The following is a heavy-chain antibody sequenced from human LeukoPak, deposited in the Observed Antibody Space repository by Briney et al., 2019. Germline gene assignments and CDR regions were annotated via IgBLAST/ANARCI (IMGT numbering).Heavy chain of an antibody. Sequence: PGGSLRLSCAASGFTFSSYAMNWVRQAPGKGLEWVSTISDSGSITYYADSVRGRFTISRDNPRTTLYLQMNSLRAEDTAVYYCAKVVSRSTYFPFDYWGQGTQVTVSS. CDR2: ISDSGSIT. CDR1: GFTFSSYA. J-gene: IGHJ4*02. D-gene: IGHD2/OR15-2a*01. V-gene: IGHV3-23*01. CDR3: AKVVSRSTYFPFDY.